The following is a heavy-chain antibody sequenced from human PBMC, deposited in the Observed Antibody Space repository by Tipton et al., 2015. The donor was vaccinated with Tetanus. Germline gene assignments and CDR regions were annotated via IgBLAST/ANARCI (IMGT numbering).Heavy chain of an antibody. D-gene: IGHD2-15*01. V-gene: IGHV3-23*01. CDR1: GFTFSDYA. CDR2: ITASGGSA. J-gene: IGHJ4*01. Sequence: SLRLSCTASGFTFSDYAMNWVRQAPGKGLEWVSGITASGGSARYADSVEGRFTISRDNSKNTLYLQMSGLRVEDTAVYYCAKGGELLLRGVFDYRGHGTLVTVSS. CDR3: AKGGELLLRGVFDY.